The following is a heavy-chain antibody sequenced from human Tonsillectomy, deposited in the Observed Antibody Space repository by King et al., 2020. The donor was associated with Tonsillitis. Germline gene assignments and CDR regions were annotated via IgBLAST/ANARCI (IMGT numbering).Heavy chain of an antibody. D-gene: IGHD3-10*01. V-gene: IGHV4-39*01. Sequence: PLQESGPGLVKPSVTLSLTCTVSGGSISSSSYYWGWIRQPPGKGLEWIGSIHYSGNTYYNPSLKSRVTISVDTSKNQFSLRLSSVTAADTAVYYCASPILLWLGVFDYWGQGTLVTVSS. CDR3: ASPILLWLGVFDY. CDR2: IHYSGNT. J-gene: IGHJ4*02. CDR1: GGSISSSSYY.